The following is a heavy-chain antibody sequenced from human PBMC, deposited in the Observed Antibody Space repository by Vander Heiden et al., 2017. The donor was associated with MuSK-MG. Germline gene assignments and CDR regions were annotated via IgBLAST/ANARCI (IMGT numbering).Heavy chain of an antibody. CDR3: TGVTMIVVVIPDAFDI. CDR1: GFPFSSYA. V-gene: IGHV3-23*04. J-gene: IGHJ3*02. D-gene: IGHD3-22*01. CDR2: ISGSGGST. Sequence: EVQLVESGGGLVQPGGSLRLSCAASGFPFSSYAMSWVRQAPGKGLEWVSAISGSGGSTYYADSVKGRFTISRDNSKNTLYLQMNSLRAEDTAVYYCTGVTMIVVVIPDAFDIWGQGTMVTVSS.